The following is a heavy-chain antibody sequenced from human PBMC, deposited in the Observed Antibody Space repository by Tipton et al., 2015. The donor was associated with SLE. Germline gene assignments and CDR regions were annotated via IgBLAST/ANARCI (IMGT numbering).Heavy chain of an antibody. CDR3: AGLCQHHNWFDP. CDR1: GYTFTSYY. Sequence: QSGPEVKKPGASVKVSCKASGYTFTSYYMHWVRQAPGQGLEWMGIINPSGGSTSYAQKFQGRVTMTRDTSTSTVYMELSSLRSEDPAVDYRAGLCQHHNWFDPRGQGPRVTVPS. D-gene: IGHD2-2*01. CDR2: INPSGGST. J-gene: IGHJ5*02. V-gene: IGHV1-46*01.